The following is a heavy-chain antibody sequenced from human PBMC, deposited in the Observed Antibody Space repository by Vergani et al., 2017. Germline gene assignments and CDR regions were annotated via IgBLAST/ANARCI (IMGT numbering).Heavy chain of an antibody. CDR3: AGGVLRFLERSRGYYMDV. D-gene: IGHD3-3*01. J-gene: IGHJ6*03. CDR1: GGSISSYY. V-gene: IGHV4-4*07. Sequence: QVQLQESGPGLVKPSETLSLTCTVSGGSISSYYWSWIRQPAGKGLGWIGRIYTSGSTKYNHSIKSRVTMSIETSKNQFSLKLSAVTAADTAVYYCAGGVLRFLERSRGYYMDVWGKGTTVTVSS. CDR2: IYTSGST.